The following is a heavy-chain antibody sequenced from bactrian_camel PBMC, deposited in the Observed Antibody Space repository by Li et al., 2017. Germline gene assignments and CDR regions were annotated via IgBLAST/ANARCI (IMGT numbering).Heavy chain of an antibody. Sequence: QLVEFGGGLVQPGGSLRLSCAASGFPFSHYNMAWVRQAPGVGLEWVSSSSSGALSLVYADSVKGRFTISKDNAKNTLYLQMNSLKPEDTAMYYCAADDHGYYSDHLPEYNYWGQGTQVTVS. CDR2: SSSGALSL. D-gene: IGHD4*01. CDR1: GFPFSHYN. CDR3: AADDHGYYSDHLPEYNY. V-gene: IGHV3S40*01. J-gene: IGHJ4*01.